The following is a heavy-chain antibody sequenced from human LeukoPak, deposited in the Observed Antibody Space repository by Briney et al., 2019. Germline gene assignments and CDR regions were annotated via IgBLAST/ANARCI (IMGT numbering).Heavy chain of an antibody. V-gene: IGHV1-3*01. Sequence: GASVKVSCKASGYTFTSYAMHWVRQAPGQRLEWMGWVNAGNGNTKYSLKFQGRVTITRDTSASTAYMELSSLRSEDTAVYYCARGARISEVAPQYNWFDPWGQGTLVTVSS. J-gene: IGHJ5*02. CDR2: VNAGNGNT. CDR1: GYTFTSYA. CDR3: ARGARISEVAPQYNWFDP. D-gene: IGHD2-15*01.